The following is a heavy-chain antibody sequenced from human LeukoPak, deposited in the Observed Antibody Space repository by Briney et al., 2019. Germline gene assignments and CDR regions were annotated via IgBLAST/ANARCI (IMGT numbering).Heavy chain of an antibody. CDR2: INPNSGGT. J-gene: IGHJ6*02. CDR1: GYTFTGYY. V-gene: IGHV1-2*06. CDR3: ARERVVPAAIHYYDMDV. Sequence: ASVKVSCKASGYTFTGYYLHWVRQAPGQGLEWMGRINPNSGGTNYAQKFQGRVTVTRDTSISTAYMELNRLRSDDTAVYYCARERVVPAAIHYYDMDVWGQGNTVTVSS. D-gene: IGHD2-2*02.